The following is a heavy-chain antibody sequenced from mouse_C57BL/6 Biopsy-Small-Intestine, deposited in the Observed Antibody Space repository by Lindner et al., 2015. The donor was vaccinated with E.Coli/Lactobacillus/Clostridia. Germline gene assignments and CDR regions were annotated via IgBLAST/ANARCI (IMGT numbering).Heavy chain of an antibody. J-gene: IGHJ1*01. CDR1: GYTFTNYG. CDR3: GRDVYDESGYSDYYQHFGMDV. CDR2: ISAYDGKR. Sequence: SVKVSCKASGYTFTNYGVSWMRQAPGQGLEWMGWISAYDGKRNYAQKLQDRVTLTTDTSTSTAYMELSSLRSDDTAVYFCGRDVYDESGYSDYYQHFGMDVWGQGTTVTISS. V-gene: IGHV1-79*01. D-gene: IGHD2-3*01.